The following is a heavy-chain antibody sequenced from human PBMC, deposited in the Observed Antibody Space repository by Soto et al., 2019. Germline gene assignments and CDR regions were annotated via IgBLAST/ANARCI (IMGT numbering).Heavy chain of an antibody. D-gene: IGHD3-3*01. CDR1: ELNFSIYA. CDR3: AKRNDFWSGYYTLDY. Sequence: PWGSPLISCASSELNFSIYAMSWVRQATGKGLEWVSAISCSGGSTYYADSVKGLFTISTHNSNNTLYLQMNSLRADDTAVYYCAKRNDFWSGYYTLDYWGQGTMVTVSS. J-gene: IGHJ4*02. V-gene: IGHV3-23*01. CDR2: ISCSGGST.